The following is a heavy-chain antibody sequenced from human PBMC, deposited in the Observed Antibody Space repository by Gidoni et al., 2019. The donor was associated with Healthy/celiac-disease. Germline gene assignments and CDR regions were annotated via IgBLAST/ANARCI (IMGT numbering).Heavy chain of an antibody. CDR3: ARGLMVRGYYYFDY. CDR1: GYTFTSYD. Sequence: QVQLVQSGAEVKKPGASVKVSCKASGYTFTSYDINWVRQATGQGLEWVGWMNPNSGNTGYAQKFQGRVTMTRNTSISTAYMELSSLRSEDTAVYYCARGLMVRGYYYFDYWGQGTLVTVSS. V-gene: IGHV1-8*01. CDR2: MNPNSGNT. J-gene: IGHJ4*02. D-gene: IGHD3-10*01.